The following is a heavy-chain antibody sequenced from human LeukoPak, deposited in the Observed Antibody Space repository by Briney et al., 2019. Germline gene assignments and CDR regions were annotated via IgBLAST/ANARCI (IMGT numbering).Heavy chain of an antibody. CDR1: GYTFTSYD. V-gene: IGHV1-8*01. CDR2: MNPNSGNT. Sequence: GASVKVSCKASGYTFTSYDINWVRQATGQGLEWMGWMNPNSGNTGYAQKFQGRVTMTRNTSMSTAYMELSSLRSEDTAVYYCARYIAAAGYLSDYWGQGTLVTVSS. D-gene: IGHD6-13*01. CDR3: ARYIAAAGYLSDY. J-gene: IGHJ4*02.